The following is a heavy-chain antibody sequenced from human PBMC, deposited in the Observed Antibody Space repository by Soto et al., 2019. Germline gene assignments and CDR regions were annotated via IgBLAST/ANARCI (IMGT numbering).Heavy chain of an antibody. CDR2: IWYDGSNK. CDR1: GFTFSSYG. D-gene: IGHD6-19*01. CDR3: ARDNIAVAGGYYYYYMDV. Sequence: GGSLRLSCAASGFTFSSYGMHWVRQAPGKGLEWVAVIWYDGSNKYYADSVKGRFTISRDNSKNTLYLQMNSLRAEDTAVYYCARDNIAVAGGYYYYYMDVWGKGTTVTVSS. J-gene: IGHJ6*03. V-gene: IGHV3-33*01.